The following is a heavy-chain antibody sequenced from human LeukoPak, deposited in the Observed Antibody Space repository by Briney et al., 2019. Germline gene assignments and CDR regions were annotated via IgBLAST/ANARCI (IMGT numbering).Heavy chain of an antibody. CDR3: ARSPYYYDSSGYSVFDY. D-gene: IGHD3-22*01. J-gene: IGHJ4*02. V-gene: IGHV1-69*05. CDR2: IIPIFGTA. CDR1: GGTFSRYA. Sequence: SVKVSCKASGGTFSRYAISWVRQAPGQGLEWMGGIIPIFGTANYAQKFQGRVTITTDESTSTAYMELSSLRSEDTAVYYCARSPYYYDSSGYSVFDYWGQGTLVTVSS.